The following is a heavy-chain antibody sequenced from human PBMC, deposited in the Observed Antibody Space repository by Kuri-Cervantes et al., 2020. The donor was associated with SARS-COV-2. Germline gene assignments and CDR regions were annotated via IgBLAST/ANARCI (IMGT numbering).Heavy chain of an antibody. CDR3: ARVYYDFWSGYSHAYYYYYYMDV. D-gene: IGHD3-3*01. V-gene: IGHV1-46*01. CDR2: INPSGGST. CDR1: GYTFTSYY. Sequence: ASVKVSCKASGYTFTSYYMHWVRQAPGQGLEWMGIINPSGGSTSYAQKFQGRVTMTRDTSTSTAYMELRNLRSDDTAVYYCARVYYDFWSGYSHAYYYYYYMDVWGKGTTVTVSS. J-gene: IGHJ6*03.